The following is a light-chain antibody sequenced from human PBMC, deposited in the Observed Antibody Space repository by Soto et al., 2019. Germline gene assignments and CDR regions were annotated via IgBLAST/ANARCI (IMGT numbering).Light chain of an antibody. CDR2: MAS. Sequence: DIQVTQSPSALSASVGDRVTITCRASQSVDNWLAWYQRRPGKAPKLLIYMASTLEVGVPSRFSGSASGTEFTLTISSLQPDDSATYYGQQYKTYSPTFGQGTKVEI. V-gene: IGKV1-5*03. CDR3: QQYKTYSPT. J-gene: IGKJ1*01. CDR1: QSVDNW.